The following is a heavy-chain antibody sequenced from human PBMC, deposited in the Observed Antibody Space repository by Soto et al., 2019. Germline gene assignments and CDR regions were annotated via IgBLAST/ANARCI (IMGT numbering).Heavy chain of an antibody. CDR3: AKDLGYCSGDTCYSSPLDF. Sequence: GGSLRLSCAASGFTLTTYGMHWVRQAPGKGLEWMAVISYDGSDTYYAKSVKGRFTVSRDNSENTVYLQMNSLRAEDTAVYYCAKDLGYCSGDTCYSSPLDFWGQGTLVTVSS. CDR2: ISYDGSDT. V-gene: IGHV3-30*18. D-gene: IGHD2-15*01. CDR1: GFTLTTYG. J-gene: IGHJ4*02.